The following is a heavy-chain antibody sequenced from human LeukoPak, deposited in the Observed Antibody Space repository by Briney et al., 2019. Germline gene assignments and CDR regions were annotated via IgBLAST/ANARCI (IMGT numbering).Heavy chain of an antibody. J-gene: IGHJ4*02. CDR3: ARDQSKGGFDY. D-gene: IGHD3-16*01. V-gene: IGHV4-59*12. CDR1: GGSISSYY. CDR2: IYYSGST. Sequence: PSETLSLTCTVSGGSISSYYWSWIRQPPGKGLEWIGYIYYSGSTNYNPSLKSRVTISVDTSKNQFSLKLSSVTAADTAVYYCARDQSKGGFDYWGQGTLVTVSS.